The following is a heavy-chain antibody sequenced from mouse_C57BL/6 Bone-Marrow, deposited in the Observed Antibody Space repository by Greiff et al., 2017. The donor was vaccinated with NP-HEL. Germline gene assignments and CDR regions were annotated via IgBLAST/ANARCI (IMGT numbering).Heavy chain of an antibody. CDR2: ISSGSSTI. D-gene: IGHD1-1*01. CDR1: GFTFSDYG. CDR3: ARNTITAVVATDY. V-gene: IGHV5-17*01. J-gene: IGHJ2*01. Sequence: EVKLMESGGGLVKPGGSLKLSCAASGFTFSDYGMHWVRQAPEKGLEWVAYISSGSSTIYYADTVKGRFTISRDNAKNTLFLQMTSLRSEDTAMYYCARNTITAVVATDYWGQGTTLTVSS.